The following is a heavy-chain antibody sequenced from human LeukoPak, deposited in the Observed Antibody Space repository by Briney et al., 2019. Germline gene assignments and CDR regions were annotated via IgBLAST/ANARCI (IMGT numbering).Heavy chain of an antibody. CDR2: INTNTGNP. Sequence: ASVKASCKASGYTFTSYGISWVRQAPGQGLEWMGWINTNTGNPTYAQGFTGRFVFSLDTSVSTAYLQISSLKAEDTAVYYCARGPRGVITYYYYYYMDVWGKGTTVTVSS. D-gene: IGHD3-10*01. V-gene: IGHV7-4-1*02. CDR3: ARGPRGVITYYYYYYMDV. CDR1: GYTFTSYG. J-gene: IGHJ6*03.